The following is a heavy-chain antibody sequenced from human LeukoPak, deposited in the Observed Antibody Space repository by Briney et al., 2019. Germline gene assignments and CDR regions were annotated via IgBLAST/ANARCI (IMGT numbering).Heavy chain of an antibody. CDR2: IYYSGST. Sequence: PQTLSLTCTVSGGSISSGDYYWSWIRQPPGKGLEWIGYIYYSGSTYYNPSLKSRVIISVDTSKNQFSLKLSSATAADTAVYYCARVSGLNRVFDYWGQGTLVTVSS. CDR1: GGSISSGDYY. J-gene: IGHJ4*02. V-gene: IGHV4-30-4*01. D-gene: IGHD6-25*01. CDR3: ARVSGLNRVFDY.